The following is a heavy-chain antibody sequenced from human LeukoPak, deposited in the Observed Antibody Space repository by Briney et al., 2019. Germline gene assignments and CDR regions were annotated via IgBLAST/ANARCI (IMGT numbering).Heavy chain of an antibody. CDR2: IYYSGGT. D-gene: IGHD1-7*01. Sequence: PETLSLTCTVSGGSISSSSYYWDWIRQPPGERLEWIGSIYYSGGTYYNPSLKSRVTISVDTSKNQFSLKLSSVTAADTAVYYCARLRTTHDAFDIWGQGTMVTVSS. CDR1: GGSISSSSYY. J-gene: IGHJ3*02. V-gene: IGHV4-39*01. CDR3: ARLRTTHDAFDI.